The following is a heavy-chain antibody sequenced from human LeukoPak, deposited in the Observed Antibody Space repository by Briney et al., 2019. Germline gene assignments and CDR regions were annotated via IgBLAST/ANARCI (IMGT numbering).Heavy chain of an antibody. CDR2: ISTYNGNT. J-gene: IGHJ5*02. CDR3: ARASASTVTSP. V-gene: IGHV1-18*01. Sequence: ASVKVSCKSSGYTFTSYGIIWVRQAPGQGLEWMGWISTYNGNTNYAQKLQGRVTMTTDTSTNTAYMELRSLRSDDTAVYYCARASASTVTSPWGQGTLVTVSS. CDR1: GYTFTSYG. D-gene: IGHD4-17*01.